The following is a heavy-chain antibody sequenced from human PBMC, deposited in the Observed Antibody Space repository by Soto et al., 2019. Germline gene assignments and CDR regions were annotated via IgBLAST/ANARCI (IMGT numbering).Heavy chain of an antibody. CDR1: GYTFTKYD. CDR3: ARSDGHTFNWLDA. V-gene: IGHV1-8*01. J-gene: IGHJ5*02. CDR2: MNPTSGNT. D-gene: IGHD2-21*01. Sequence: QVQLAQSGAEVKTPGASVKVSCKASGYTFTKYDMNWVRQAPGQGLEWMGWMNPTSGNTGYAQKFQGRLTMTWDTAIGIAHMELSSLRNEDTAVYYCARSDGHTFNWLDAWGQGTLVTVSA.